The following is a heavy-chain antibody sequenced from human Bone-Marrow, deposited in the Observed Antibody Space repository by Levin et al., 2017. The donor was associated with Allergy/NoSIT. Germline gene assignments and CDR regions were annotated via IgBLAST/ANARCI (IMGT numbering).Heavy chain of an antibody. V-gene: IGHV4-30-2*06. D-gene: IGHD6-13*01. J-gene: IGHJ4*02. CDR2: ITHGGGS. Sequence: LSCAVSGDSISSAAYSWSWIRRSPNKGLEWIGFITHGGGSRYNPSLESRVTMSVDSSKNHSSLNLTSVTAADTGEYFCARGAGTFDYWGPGVLVTVTS. CDR3: ARGAGTFDY. CDR1: GDSISSAAYS.